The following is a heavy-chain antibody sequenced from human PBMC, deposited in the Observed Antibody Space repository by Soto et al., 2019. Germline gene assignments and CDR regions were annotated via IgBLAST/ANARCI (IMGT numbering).Heavy chain of an antibody. J-gene: IGHJ4*02. CDR1: GGSFSSYS. D-gene: IGHD6-19*01. CDR2: IIPIFGTA. V-gene: IGHV1-69*06. CDR3: ARDRRIAVASYYFDY. Sequence: ASVKVSCKASGGSFSSYSISGVRQAPGQELEWMGGIIPIFGTANYAQNSQGRVTITADKSTSTAYMELSSLRSEDTAVYYCARDRRIAVASYYFDYWGQGTLVTVSS.